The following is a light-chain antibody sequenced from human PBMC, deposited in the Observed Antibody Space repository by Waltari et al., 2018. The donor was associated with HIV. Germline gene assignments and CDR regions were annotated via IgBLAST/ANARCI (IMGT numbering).Light chain of an antibody. CDR1: QDINNY. Sequence: DIQMTQSPSSLSASVGDRVTITGRASQDINNYLNWYQQKPGKAPKLLIYDASTLETGVASRFTGSGSGTDFTFTISSLQPEDIATYYCQHYDNLLWTFGQGTKMEIK. CDR3: QHYDNLLWT. J-gene: IGKJ1*01. CDR2: DAS. V-gene: IGKV1-33*01.